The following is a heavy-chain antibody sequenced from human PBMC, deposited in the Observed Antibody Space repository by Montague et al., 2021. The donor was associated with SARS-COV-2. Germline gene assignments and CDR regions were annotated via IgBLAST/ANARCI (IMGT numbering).Heavy chain of an antibody. CDR2: IKQDGRQK. V-gene: IGHV3-7*05. CDR3: ATELPGYYDDSGYYSAFDH. J-gene: IGHJ4*02. D-gene: IGHD3-22*01. Sequence: SLRLSCAASGFTFSAFWMTWVRQAPGKGLEWVANIKQDGRQKYYLESVKGRFTISRDNAQNSLHLQMNSLRLEDTAVYYCATELPGYYDDSGYYSAFDHWGQGTLVSVSS. CDR1: GFTFSAFW.